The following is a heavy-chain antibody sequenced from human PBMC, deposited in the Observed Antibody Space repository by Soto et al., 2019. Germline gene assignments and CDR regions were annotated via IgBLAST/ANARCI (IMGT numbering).Heavy chain of an antibody. CDR1: GFSLSTSGVG. CDR3: AHRGPGRRDAFDV. D-gene: IGHD2-15*01. J-gene: IGHJ3*01. Sequence: QITLKESGPTLVKPTQTLTLTCTFSGFSLSTSGVGVGWIRQPPGKDLEWLALIYWDDDQRYRPSLQSRIIXXXXXSKTXVXLTLXXMXXXXTATYYCAHRGPGRRDAFDVWGQGTMVTVSS. CDR2: IYWDDDQ. V-gene: IGHV2-5*02.